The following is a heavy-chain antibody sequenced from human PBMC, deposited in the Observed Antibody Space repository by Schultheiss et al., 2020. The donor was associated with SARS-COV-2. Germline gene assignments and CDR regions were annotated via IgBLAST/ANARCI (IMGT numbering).Heavy chain of an antibody. D-gene: IGHD2-2*01. V-gene: IGHV3-53*04. CDR1: GFTVSSYG. CDR3: AAGVCSSTSCLDY. Sequence: GGSLRLSCAASGFTVSSYGMHWVRQAPGKGLEWVSVIYSGGSTYYADSVKGRFTISRHNSKNTLYLQMNSLRAEDTAVYYCAAGVCSSTSCLDYWGQGTLVTVSS. CDR2: IYSGGST. J-gene: IGHJ4*02.